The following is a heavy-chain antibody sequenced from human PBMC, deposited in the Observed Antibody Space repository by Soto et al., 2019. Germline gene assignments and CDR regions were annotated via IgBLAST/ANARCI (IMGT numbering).Heavy chain of an antibody. V-gene: IGHV1-69*13. CDR1: GGTFSSYA. CDR2: IIPIFGTA. J-gene: IGHJ6*02. CDR3: AGDSYYYGSGNMDV. D-gene: IGHD3-10*01. Sequence: SVNCSCKASGGTFSSYAISWVLQAPGQGLEWMGGIIPIFGTANYAQKFQGRVTITADESTSTAYMELSSLRSEDTAVYYCAGDSYYYGSGNMDVWGQGTTVTVSS.